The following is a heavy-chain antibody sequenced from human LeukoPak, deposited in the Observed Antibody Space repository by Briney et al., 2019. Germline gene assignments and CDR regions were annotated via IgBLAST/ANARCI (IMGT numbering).Heavy chain of an antibody. CDR3: ARDSSDRFGDYFDY. D-gene: IGHD3-10*01. Sequence: SETLSLTCTASGGSISSYYWSWIRQPAGKGLERIGRIYTSGSTNYNPSLKSRVTMSVDTSKNQFSLKLSSVTAADTAVYYCARDSSDRFGDYFDYWGQGTLVTVSS. CDR2: IYTSGST. V-gene: IGHV4-4*07. J-gene: IGHJ4*02. CDR1: GGSISSYY.